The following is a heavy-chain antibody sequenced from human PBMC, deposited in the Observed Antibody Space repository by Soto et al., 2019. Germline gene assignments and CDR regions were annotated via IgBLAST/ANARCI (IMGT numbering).Heavy chain of an antibody. CDR2: INPNSGGT. CDR1: GYTFTGYY. CDR3: ARAYHYYDSSGYYYRGSDAFEI. Sequence: GASVKVSCKASGYTFTGYYMHWVRQAPGQGLEWMGWINPNSGGTNYAQKFQGWVTMTRDTSISTAYMELSRLRSDDTAVYYCARAYHYYDSSGYYYRGSDAFEIWGQGTMVTVSS. J-gene: IGHJ3*02. V-gene: IGHV1-2*04. D-gene: IGHD3-22*01.